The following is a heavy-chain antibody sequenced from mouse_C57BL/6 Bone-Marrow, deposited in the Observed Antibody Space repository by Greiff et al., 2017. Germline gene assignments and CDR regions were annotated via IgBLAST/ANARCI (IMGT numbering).Heavy chain of an antibody. CDR3: ARDPYYYGSSYDYAMDY. D-gene: IGHD1-1*01. CDR1: GYSITSGYY. CDR2: ISYDGSN. J-gene: IGHJ4*01. V-gene: IGHV3-6*01. Sequence: EVQLQESGPGLVKPSQSLSLTCSVTGYSITSGYYWNWIRQFPGNKLEWMGYISYDGSNNYNPSLKNRISITRDTSKNQFFLKLNSVTTEDTATYYCARDPYYYGSSYDYAMDYWGQGTSVTVSS.